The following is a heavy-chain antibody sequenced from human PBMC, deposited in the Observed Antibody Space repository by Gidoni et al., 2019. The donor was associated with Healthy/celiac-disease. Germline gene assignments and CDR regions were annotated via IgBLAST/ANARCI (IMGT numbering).Heavy chain of an antibody. D-gene: IGHD2-2*02. CDR3: ASGGYCSSTSCYSDY. J-gene: IGHJ4*02. CDR1: GFTFSSYS. Sequence: EVQLVESGGGLVKPGGSLRLSCAASGFTFSSYSMNWVRQAPGKGLEWVSSISSSSSYIYYADSVKGRFTISRDNAKNSLYLQMNSLRAEDTAVYYCASGGYCSSTSCYSDYWGQGTLVTVSS. V-gene: IGHV3-21*01. CDR2: ISSSSSYI.